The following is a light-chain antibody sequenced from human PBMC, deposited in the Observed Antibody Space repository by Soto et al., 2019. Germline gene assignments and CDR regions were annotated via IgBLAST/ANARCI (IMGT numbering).Light chain of an antibody. Sequence: DIQMTQSPSSLSASVGDRVTITCRASQSISSYLNWYQQKPGKAPKLLIHAASSLQSGVPSRFSGSRSATDFTLTISSLQPEDFATYYCQQSYLTPITFGQGTRLEI. CDR1: QSISSY. J-gene: IGKJ5*01. V-gene: IGKV1-39*01. CDR2: AAS. CDR3: QQSYLTPIT.